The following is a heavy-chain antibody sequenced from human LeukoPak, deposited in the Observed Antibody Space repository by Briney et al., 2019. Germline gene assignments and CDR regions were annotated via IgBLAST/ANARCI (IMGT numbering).Heavy chain of an antibody. CDR3: ARDPGYSSTGVDAFDI. V-gene: IGHV3-48*03. CDR2: ISSSGSYI. CDR1: GFAFSIYE. D-gene: IGHD6-13*01. J-gene: IGHJ3*02. Sequence: PGGSLRLSCTASGFAFSIYEMDWVRQAPGKGLEGVSYISSSGSYIQYAESVKGRFTISRDNAEKSLFLQMNSLRDEDTAVYYCARDPGYSSTGVDAFDIWGRGTMVTVSS.